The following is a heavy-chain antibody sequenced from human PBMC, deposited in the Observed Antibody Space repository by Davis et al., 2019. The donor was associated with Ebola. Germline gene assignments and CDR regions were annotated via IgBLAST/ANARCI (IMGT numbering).Heavy chain of an antibody. Sequence: AASVKVSCKASGYTFTSYRISWVRQAPGQGLEWMGWISAYNGNTNYAQKLQGRVTMTTDTSTSPAYMGLRSLRSDDTAVYYCAGASGIAAAGTGYWGQGTLVTVSS. D-gene: IGHD6-13*01. V-gene: IGHV1-18*01. J-gene: IGHJ4*02. CDR1: GYTFTSYR. CDR3: AGASGIAAAGTGY. CDR2: ISAYNGNT.